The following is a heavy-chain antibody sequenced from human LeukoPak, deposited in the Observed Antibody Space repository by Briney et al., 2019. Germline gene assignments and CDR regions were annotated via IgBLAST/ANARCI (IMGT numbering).Heavy chain of an antibody. J-gene: IGHJ6*03. D-gene: IGHD5-12*01. CDR2: ISGFNGHT. CDR3: ARAWLRRKYYYYMDV. CDR1: GYTFSNYG. Sequence: ASVKVSCKASGYTFSNYGMSWVRQAPRHGLEWMGWISGFNGHTKYSQKSQGRVTMTTDTSTSTAYMEVRSLRSDDTAVYYCARAWLRRKYYYYMDVWGKGTTVTVSS. V-gene: IGHV1-18*04.